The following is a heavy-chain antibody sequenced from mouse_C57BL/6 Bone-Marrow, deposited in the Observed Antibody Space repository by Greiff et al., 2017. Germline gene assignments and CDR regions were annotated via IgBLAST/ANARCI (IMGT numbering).Heavy chain of an antibody. CDR1: GYTFTSYW. J-gene: IGHJ2*01. D-gene: IGHD1-1*01. CDR3: AIHPHYYDSYYFDY. CDR2: LHPSGSDP. V-gene: IGHV1-74*01. Sequence: QVQLQQPGAELVKPGASVKVSCKASGYTFTSYWMHWVKQRPGQGLEWIGRLHPSGSDPNYNQKFKGKVTLTVDKSSSTAYMQLSSLTSEDYAVYYCAIHPHYYDSYYFDYWGQGTTLTVSS.